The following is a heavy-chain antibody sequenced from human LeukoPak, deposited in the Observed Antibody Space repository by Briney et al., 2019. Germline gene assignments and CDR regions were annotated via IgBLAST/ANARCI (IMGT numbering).Heavy chain of an antibody. CDR3: ARGVGIRGSYSVDY. V-gene: IGHV4-4*07. CDR1: GGSISSYY. J-gene: IGHJ4*02. D-gene: IGHD1-26*01. Sequence: SETLSLTCTVSGGSISSYYWSWIRQPAGKGLEWIGRIYTSGSTNYNPSLKSRVTMSVDTSKNQFSLKLSSATAADTAVYYCARGVGIRGSYSVDYWGQGTLVTVSS. CDR2: IYTSGST.